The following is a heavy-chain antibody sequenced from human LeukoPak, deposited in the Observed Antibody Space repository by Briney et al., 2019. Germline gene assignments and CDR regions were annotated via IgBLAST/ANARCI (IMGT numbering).Heavy chain of an antibody. Sequence: SETLSLTCAVYGGSFSGYYWSWIRQPPGKGLEWIGEINHSGSTNYNPSLKSRVTISVDTSKNQFSLKLSSVTAADTAVYYCARGRDPDRRCYYGSGSPRSGKENWFDPWGQGTLVTVSS. J-gene: IGHJ5*02. V-gene: IGHV4-34*01. CDR2: INHSGST. CDR1: GGSFSGYY. CDR3: ARGRDPDRRCYYGSGSPRSGKENWFDP. D-gene: IGHD3-10*01.